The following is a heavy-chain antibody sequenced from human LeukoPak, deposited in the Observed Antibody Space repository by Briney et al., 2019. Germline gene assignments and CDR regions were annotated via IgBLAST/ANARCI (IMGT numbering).Heavy chain of an antibody. J-gene: IGHJ4*02. Sequence: GESLKISCKGSGYRFTSFWIGWVRQMPGKGLEWMGIIYPGYFDTRYSPSFQGQVTISADKSISTAYLQWSSLKASDTAMYYCARPVGVAGDGSYYFDYWGQGTLVTVSS. V-gene: IGHV5-51*01. CDR1: GYRFTSFW. CDR2: IYPGYFDT. D-gene: IGHD2-15*01. CDR3: ARPVGVAGDGSYYFDY.